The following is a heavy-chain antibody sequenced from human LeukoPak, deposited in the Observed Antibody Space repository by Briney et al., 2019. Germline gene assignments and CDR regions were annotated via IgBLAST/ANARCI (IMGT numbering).Heavy chain of an antibody. CDR3: ARVSSGSGSFYYYGMDV. J-gene: IGHJ6*02. CDR2: ISAYNGNT. D-gene: IGHD3-10*01. Sequence: GASVMVSCKASGYTFTSYGISWVRQAPGQGLEWMGWISAYNGNTNYAQKLQGRVTMTTDTSTSTAYMELRSLRSDDTAVYYCARVSSGSGSFYYYGMDVWGRGTTVTVSS. V-gene: IGHV1-18*01. CDR1: GYTFTSYG.